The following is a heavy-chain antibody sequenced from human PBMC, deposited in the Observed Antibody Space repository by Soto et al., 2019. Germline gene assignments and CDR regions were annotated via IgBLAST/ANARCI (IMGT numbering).Heavy chain of an antibody. V-gene: IGHV1-69*12. CDR1: GGTFGNSA. CDR3: ARDKDRQQLGGNYYYGIDV. CDR2: IIPIFPTP. Sequence: QVQLVQSGAEVKKPGSSVTVSCKASGGTFGNSAISWVRQAPGQGLEWMGVIIPIFPTPDYAQNFQGRVTITADESTSTAYMELTSLRSEDTAVYYCARDKDRQQLGGNYYYGIDVWGQGTTVTVSS. J-gene: IGHJ6*02. D-gene: IGHD3-3*02.